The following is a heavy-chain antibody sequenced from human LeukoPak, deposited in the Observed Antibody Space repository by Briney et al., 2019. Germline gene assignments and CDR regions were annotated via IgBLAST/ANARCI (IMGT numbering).Heavy chain of an antibody. Sequence: PSETLSLTSTVSGGSISSYYWSWIRQPPGKGLEWIGYIYYSGSTNYNPSLKSRVTISVDTSKNQFSLKLSSVTAADTAVYYCARSSGDYVWYFDYWGQGTLVTVSS. V-gene: IGHV4-59*01. D-gene: IGHD4-17*01. J-gene: IGHJ4*02. CDR2: IYYSGST. CDR1: GGSISSYY. CDR3: ARSSGDYVWYFDY.